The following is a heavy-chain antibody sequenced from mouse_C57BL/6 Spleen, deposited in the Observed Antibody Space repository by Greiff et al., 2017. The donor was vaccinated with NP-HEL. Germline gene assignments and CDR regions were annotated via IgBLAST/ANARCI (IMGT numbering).Heavy chain of an antibody. Sequence: VQLQQSGPELVKPGASVKISCKASGYTFTDYYMNWVKQSHGKSLEWIGDINPNNGGTSYNQKFKGKATLTVDKSSSTAYMELRSLTSEDSAVYYCASRDSAGFDYWGKGTTLTVSS. CDR2: INPNNGGT. J-gene: IGHJ2*01. CDR3: ASRDSAGFDY. V-gene: IGHV1-26*01. D-gene: IGHD3-2*02. CDR1: GYTFTDYY.